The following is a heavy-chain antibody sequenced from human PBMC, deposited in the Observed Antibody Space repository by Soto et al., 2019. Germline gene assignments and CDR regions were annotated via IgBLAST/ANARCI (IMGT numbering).Heavy chain of an antibody. V-gene: IGHV3-23*01. D-gene: IGHD2-15*01. CDR1: GFTFSSYA. Sequence: EVQLLESGGGLVQPGGSLRLSCAASGFTFSSYAMSWVRQAPGKGLEWVSAISGSGGSTYYADSVKGRFTISRDNSKNTLYLQMNSVRAEDTAVYYCGTSDCSGGSCYFGVKYYFDYWGQGTLVTVSS. CDR3: GTSDCSGGSCYFGVKYYFDY. J-gene: IGHJ4*02. CDR2: ISGSGGST.